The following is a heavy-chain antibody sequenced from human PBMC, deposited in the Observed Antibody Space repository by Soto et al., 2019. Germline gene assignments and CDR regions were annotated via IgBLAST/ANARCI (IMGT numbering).Heavy chain of an antibody. V-gene: IGHV3-64*02. CDR1: GFTFSGYN. J-gene: IGHJ4*02. CDR3: ARARCSSGQCYYFDY. D-gene: IGHD2-15*01. CDR2: ISRSGDRT. Sequence: EVQLVESGEGLVQPGGSLRLSCAASGFTFSGYNIHWIRHAPGKGLEFVSAISRSGDRTYYADSVKGRFTITRDNSKNTVWLQMGSLSAEDMAVHYSARARCSSGQCYYFDYWARGALVSVSS.